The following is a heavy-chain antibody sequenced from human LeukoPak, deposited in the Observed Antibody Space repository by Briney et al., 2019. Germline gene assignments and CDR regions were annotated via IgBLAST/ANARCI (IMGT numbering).Heavy chain of an antibody. Sequence: GESLKISCKGSGYIFTSYWISWVRQMPGKGLEWMGRIDPSDSYTNYSPSFQGHVTISADKSVSTAYLQWSSLKASDTAMYYCARPGKFSSSFDYWGQGTLVTVSS. CDR3: ARPGKFSSSFDY. V-gene: IGHV5-10-1*01. J-gene: IGHJ4*02. CDR2: IDPSDSYT. CDR1: GYIFTSYW. D-gene: IGHD6-6*01.